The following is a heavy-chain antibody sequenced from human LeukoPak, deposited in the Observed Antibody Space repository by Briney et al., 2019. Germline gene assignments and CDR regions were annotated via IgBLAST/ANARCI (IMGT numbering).Heavy chain of an antibody. D-gene: IGHD3-22*01. V-gene: IGHV4-59*11. CDR2: IYDSGST. Sequence: SETLSLTCTVSGGSISSHYWSWVRQPPGKGLEWIGYIYDSGSTNYNPSLKSRVTISVDRSKNQFSLKLSSVTAADTAVYYCARASIVWDNAFDIWGQGTLLTVSS. CDR3: ARASIVWDNAFDI. CDR1: GGSISSHY. J-gene: IGHJ3*02.